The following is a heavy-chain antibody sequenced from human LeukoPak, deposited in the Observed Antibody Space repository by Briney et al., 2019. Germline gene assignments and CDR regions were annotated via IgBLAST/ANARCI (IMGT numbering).Heavy chain of an antibody. V-gene: IGHV3-23*01. D-gene: IGHD6-19*01. Sequence: PGGSLRLSRAASGFTFSSYAMSWVRQAPGKGLEWVSAISGSGGSTYYADSVKGRFTISRDSSKNTLYLQMNSLRAEDTAVYYCAKESSGWSNGDYWGQGTLVTVSS. CDR1: GFTFSSYA. CDR2: ISGSGGST. CDR3: AKESSGWSNGDY. J-gene: IGHJ4*02.